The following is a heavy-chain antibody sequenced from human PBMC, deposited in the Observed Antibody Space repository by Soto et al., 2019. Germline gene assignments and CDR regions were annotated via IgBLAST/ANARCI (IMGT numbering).Heavy chain of an antibody. J-gene: IGHJ4*02. CDR1: GGTFSTYG. D-gene: IGHD3-22*01. CDR2: IIPILNTA. CDR3: ARNRYYYDQNAYFQNLDC. V-gene: IGHV1-69*01. Sequence: QVQLVQSGAEVKKPGSSVKVSCKASGGTFSTYGITWVRQAPGQGLEWVGGIIPILNTAQHAQKLQGRVTITVDESTNIAYMELISLRSEDTAVYYCARNRYYYDQNAYFQNLDCWGQGTLVTVSS.